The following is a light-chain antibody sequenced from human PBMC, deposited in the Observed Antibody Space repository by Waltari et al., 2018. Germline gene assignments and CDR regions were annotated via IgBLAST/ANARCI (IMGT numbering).Light chain of an antibody. CDR3: PQYDNWLGT. CDR2: GAS. V-gene: IGKV3-15*01. J-gene: IGKJ1*01. Sequence: ETVMTQFPGTLPVFPGERATLPCRASQSIRSNLAWYQLKPGQAPRLLIYGASTRATGSPARFSGSGSGTEFTPTISSLQSEDFAVYFCPQYDNWLGTFGQGTKVEIK. CDR1: QSIRSN.